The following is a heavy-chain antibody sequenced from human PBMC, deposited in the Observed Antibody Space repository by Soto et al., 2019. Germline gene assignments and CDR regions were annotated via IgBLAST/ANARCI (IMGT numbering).Heavy chain of an antibody. Sequence: GGSLRLSFASSGFTFSRDRMSWVRQGPGKGPEWVANIKQDGSEIYYVDSVKGRFTISRDNAKRSLYLQMTSLRAEGTAVYHCAKSLSAIPGDSWGQGTLVTV. CDR2: IKQDGSEI. V-gene: IGHV3-7*05. CDR1: GFTFSRDR. D-gene: IGHD2-2*01. CDR3: AKSLSAIPGDS. J-gene: IGHJ4*02.